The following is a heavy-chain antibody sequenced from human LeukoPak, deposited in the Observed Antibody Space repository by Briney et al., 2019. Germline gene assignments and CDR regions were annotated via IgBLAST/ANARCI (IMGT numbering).Heavy chain of an antibody. CDR2: IYTSGST. V-gene: IGHV4-4*07. CDR3: ARGPTMVRGAKGVYNWFDP. D-gene: IGHD3-10*01. Sequence: SETLSLTCTVSGGSISNFYWSWIRQPAGKGPEWIGRIYTSGSTNYNPSLKSRVTMSVDTSKNQFSLMVSSVTAADTAVYYCARGPTMVRGAKGVYNWFDPWGQGTLVTVSS. CDR1: GGSISNFY. J-gene: IGHJ5*02.